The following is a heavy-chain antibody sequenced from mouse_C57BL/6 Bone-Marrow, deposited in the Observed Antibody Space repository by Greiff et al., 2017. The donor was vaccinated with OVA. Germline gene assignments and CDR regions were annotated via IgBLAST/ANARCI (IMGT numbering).Heavy chain of an antibody. Sequence: VHVKQSGAELVRPGASVKLSCTASGFNINDDYMHWVKQRPEQGLEWIGWIDPENGDTEYASKFQGKATITADTSSNTAYLQLSSLTSEDTAVYYCTPTGSNYWYFDVWGTGTTVTVSS. CDR3: TPTGSNYWYFDV. J-gene: IGHJ1*03. CDR1: GFNINDDY. CDR2: IDPENGDT. D-gene: IGHD2-5*01. V-gene: IGHV14-4*01.